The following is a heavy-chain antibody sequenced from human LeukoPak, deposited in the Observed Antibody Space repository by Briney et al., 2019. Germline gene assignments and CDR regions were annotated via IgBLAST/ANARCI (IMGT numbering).Heavy chain of an antibody. V-gene: IGHV1-2*02. CDR3: AIYSGSFLVPDYYYYMDV. CDR2: INPNSGGT. Sequence: ASVKVSCKASGYTFTGYYMHWVRQAPGQGLEWMGWINPNSGGTNYAQKFQGRVTMTRDTSISTAYMELSRLRSDDTAAYYCAIYSGSFLVPDYYYYMDVWGKGTTVTVSS. J-gene: IGHJ6*03. CDR1: GYTFTGYY. D-gene: IGHD1-26*01.